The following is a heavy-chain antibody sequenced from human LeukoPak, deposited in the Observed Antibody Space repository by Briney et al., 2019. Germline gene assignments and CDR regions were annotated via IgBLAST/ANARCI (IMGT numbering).Heavy chain of an antibody. D-gene: IGHD3-22*01. J-gene: IGHJ4*02. CDR2: IIPIFGTA. CDR3: ARVGRDYYDSSGYYYRTQAEFDY. Sequence: SVKVSCKASGGTFSSYAISWVRQAPGQGLEWMGGIIPIFGTANYAQKFQGRVTITADESTSTAYMELSSLRSEDTAVYYCARVGRDYYDSSGYYYRTQAEFDYWGQGTLVTVSS. V-gene: IGHV1-69*13. CDR1: GGTFSSYA.